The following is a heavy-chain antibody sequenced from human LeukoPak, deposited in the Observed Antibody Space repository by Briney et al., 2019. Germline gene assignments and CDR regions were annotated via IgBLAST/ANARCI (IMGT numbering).Heavy chain of an antibody. V-gene: IGHV3-23*01. CDR2: ISGSGGST. J-gene: IGHJ4*02. CDR3: AKDLDSSDYYLTCFDY. CDR1: GSTFSSYA. Sequence: GGSLRLSCAASGSTFSSYAMSWVRQAPGKGLEWVSAISGSGGSTYYADSVKGRFTISRDNSKNTLYLQMNSLRAEDTAVYYCAKDLDSSDYYLTCFDYWGQGTLVTVSS. D-gene: IGHD3-22*01.